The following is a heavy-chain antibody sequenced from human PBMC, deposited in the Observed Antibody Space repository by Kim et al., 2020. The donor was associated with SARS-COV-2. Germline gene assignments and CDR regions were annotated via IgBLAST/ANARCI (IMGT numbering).Heavy chain of an antibody. D-gene: IGHD2-15*01. CDR3: ARGFCNDVNCFNWFDP. J-gene: IGHJ5*02. V-gene: IGHV1-3*01. Sequence: ASVKVSCKASVNIFNRYVMHWVRQAPGQRLEWMGWINAANGNTKYSQKFQGRVTITWDTSARTAYMDLSSLTSEDTAVYYCARGFCNDVNCFNWFDPWGQGTLVTVSS. CDR1: VNIFNRYV. CDR2: INAANGNT.